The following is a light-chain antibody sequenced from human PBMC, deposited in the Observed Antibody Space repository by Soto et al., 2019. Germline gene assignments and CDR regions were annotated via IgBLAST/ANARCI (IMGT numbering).Light chain of an antibody. CDR1: NSNIGSNT. Sequence: QSVLTQPPSASGTLGQRVTISCSGGNSNIGSNTVNWYQHLPGTAPKLLIYRSDHRPSGIPDRFSGSKYGTSASLDIIGLQSEDEADYYCTAWDGSLDGRVFGGGTKLTVL. V-gene: IGLV1-44*01. CDR2: RSD. CDR3: TAWDGSLDGRV. J-gene: IGLJ3*02.